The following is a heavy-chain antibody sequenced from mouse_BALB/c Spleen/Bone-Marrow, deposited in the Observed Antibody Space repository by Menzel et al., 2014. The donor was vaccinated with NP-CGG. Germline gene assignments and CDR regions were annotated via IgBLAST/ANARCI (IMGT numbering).Heavy chain of an antibody. J-gene: IGHJ3*01. CDR3: ALTTATPFAY. CDR2: INPSTAYT. D-gene: IGHD1-2*01. CDR1: GYTFTVYW. V-gene: IGHV1-7*01. Sequence: HVQLQQSGAELAKPGASVKMPCKASGYTFTVYWIHWVKRRPGQGLEWIGYINPSTAYTEYNQKFKDKATLTADKSSTTAYMQLSSLTSEDSAVYYCALTTATPFAYWGQGTLVTVS.